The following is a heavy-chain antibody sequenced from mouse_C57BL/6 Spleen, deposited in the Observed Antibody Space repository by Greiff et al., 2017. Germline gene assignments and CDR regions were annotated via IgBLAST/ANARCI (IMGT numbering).Heavy chain of an antibody. CDR3: ASSTMVTTGAMDY. Sequence: EVKVVESGGGLVKPGGSLKLSCAASGFTFSDYGMHWVRQAPEKGLEWVAYISSGSSTIYYADTVKGRFTISRDNAKNTLFLQMTSLRSEDTAMYYCASSTMVTTGAMDYWGQGTSVTVSS. CDR1: GFTFSDYG. D-gene: IGHD2-2*01. V-gene: IGHV5-17*01. J-gene: IGHJ4*01. CDR2: ISSGSSTI.